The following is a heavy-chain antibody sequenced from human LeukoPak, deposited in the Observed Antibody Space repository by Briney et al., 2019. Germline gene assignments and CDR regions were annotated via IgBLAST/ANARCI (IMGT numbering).Heavy chain of an antibody. CDR2: ISYEGSNK. CDR3: VKSLDRHYYDIHGPLSH. D-gene: IGHD3-22*01. Sequence: GRSLRLSCAASGFTFSDYGMYWVRQAPGKGLEWVEAISYEGSNKYYGDSVKGRITISRDNARNTVDLQMNSLRAEDTAVYYCVKSLDRHYYDIHGPLSHWGQGTLVTVSS. CDR1: GFTFSDYG. V-gene: IGHV3-30*18. J-gene: IGHJ4*02.